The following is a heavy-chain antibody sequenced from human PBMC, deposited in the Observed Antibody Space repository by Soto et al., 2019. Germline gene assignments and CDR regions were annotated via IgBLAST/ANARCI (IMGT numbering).Heavy chain of an antibody. V-gene: IGHV3-15*07. CDR2: IKSKTDGGTT. Sequence: GGSLRLSCAASGFTFSNAWMNWVRQAPGKGLEWVGRIKSKTDGGTTDYAAPVKGRFTISRDDSKNTLYLQMNSLKTEDTAVYYCTTYYYDKSGYVPGYGMDVWGQGTTVIVSS. J-gene: IGHJ6*02. CDR1: GFTFSNAW. CDR3: TTYYYDKSGYVPGYGMDV. D-gene: IGHD3-22*01.